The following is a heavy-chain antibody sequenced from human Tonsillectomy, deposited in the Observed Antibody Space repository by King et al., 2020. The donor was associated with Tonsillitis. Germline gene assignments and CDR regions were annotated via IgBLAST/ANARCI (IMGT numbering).Heavy chain of an antibody. CDR1: GFTVSSNY. J-gene: IGHJ4*02. Sequence: VQLVESGGGLIQPGGSLRLSCAASGFTVSSNYMSWVRQAPGKGLEWVSVMYSGGSTHYADSVKGRFTTSRDHSKNTLYLQMNSLIAEDTAVFYCASDVAAAGFLWDWGQGTLVTVSS. CDR3: ASDVAAAGFLWD. V-gene: IGHV3-53*01. CDR2: MYSGGST. D-gene: IGHD6-13*01.